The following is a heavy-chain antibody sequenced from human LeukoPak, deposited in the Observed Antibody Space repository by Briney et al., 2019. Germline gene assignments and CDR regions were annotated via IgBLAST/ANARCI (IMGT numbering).Heavy chain of an antibody. CDR1: GFTFNTYA. D-gene: IGHD3-22*01. CDR3: TRPHADGGYYYHQY. Sequence: HPGGSLRLSCAASGFTFNTYAMSWVRQAPGKGLEWVSGVIGSGKTTFYADSVKGRFTISRDNSRNTLYLQMNRLRVEYTAVYYCTRPHADGGYYYHQYWGQGTLVTVSS. CDR2: VIGSGKTT. V-gene: IGHV3-23*01. J-gene: IGHJ4*02.